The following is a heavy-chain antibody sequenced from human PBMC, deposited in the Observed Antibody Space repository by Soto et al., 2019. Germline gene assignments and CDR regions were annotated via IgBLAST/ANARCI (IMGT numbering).Heavy chain of an antibody. V-gene: IGHV3-30*18. Sequence: GGSLRLSCAASGFTFSNYGMHWVRQAPDKGLEWVAVISYDGSNKYYADSVKGRFTISRDNSKNALYLQMNSLRDEDTAVYYCAKDSPDLRFDPWGQGTLVTVS. D-gene: IGHD3-3*01. CDR1: GFTFSNYG. CDR2: ISYDGSNK. J-gene: IGHJ5*02. CDR3: AKDSPDLRFDP.